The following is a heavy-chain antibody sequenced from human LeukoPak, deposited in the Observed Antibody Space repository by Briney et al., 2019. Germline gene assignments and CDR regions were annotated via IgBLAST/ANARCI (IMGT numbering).Heavy chain of an antibody. J-gene: IGHJ4*02. V-gene: IGHV5-51*01. CDR1: GYSFTSYW. Sequence: LGESLKISCKGSGYSFTSYWIAWVRQKPGKGLEWMGIIYPDDSDTTYGPSFQGQVTISADKSISTAYLQWSSLKASDTAMYYCARRSYGGKDFDQWGQGTLVTVSS. CDR2: IYPDDSDT. D-gene: IGHD4-23*01. CDR3: ARRSYGGKDFDQ.